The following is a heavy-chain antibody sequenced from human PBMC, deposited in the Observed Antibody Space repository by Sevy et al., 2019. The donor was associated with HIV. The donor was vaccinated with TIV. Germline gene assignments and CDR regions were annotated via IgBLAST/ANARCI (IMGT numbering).Heavy chain of an antibody. Sequence: SETLSLTCTVSGGSISSYYWSWIRQPPGKGLEWIGYIYYSGSTNYNPSLKSRVTISVDTSKNQFSLKLSSVTAADTAVYYYARDRGSVVTPDYFDYWGQGTLVTVSS. D-gene: IGHD2-21*02. CDR1: GGSISSYY. CDR2: IYYSGST. V-gene: IGHV4-59*01. J-gene: IGHJ4*02. CDR3: ARDRGSVVTPDYFDY.